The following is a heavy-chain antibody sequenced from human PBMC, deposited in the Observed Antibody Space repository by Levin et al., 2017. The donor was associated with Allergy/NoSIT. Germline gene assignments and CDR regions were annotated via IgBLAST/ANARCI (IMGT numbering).Heavy chain of an antibody. CDR3: VRERVGYFDI. J-gene: IGHJ3*02. V-gene: IGHV4-38-2*02. Sequence: SQTLSLPCAVSGYSIPSDHSWGWIRQSPGKGLELIVSTYHSGSTYYNPSLKSRVTNSRDTSKNQFSLNLSSVTAADTATYYCVRERVGYFDIWGQGIMVTVST. CDR2: TYHSGST. CDR1: GYSIPSDHS. D-gene: IGHD3-22*01.